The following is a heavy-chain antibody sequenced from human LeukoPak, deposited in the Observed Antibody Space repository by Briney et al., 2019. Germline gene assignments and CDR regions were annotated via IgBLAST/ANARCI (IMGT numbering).Heavy chain of an antibody. CDR3: ASLQIIVVIPTAVYWFAP. Sequence: GGSLRLSCAASGFTFINACMSWVRQAPGKGLEWVAVISHDGSNKYYADSVKGRFTISRDNSKSALYLQMNSLGADDTAVYYCASLQIIVVIPTAVYWFAPWGQGTLVTVSS. D-gene: IGHD2-2*01. V-gene: IGHV3-30-3*01. CDR1: GFTFINAC. CDR2: ISHDGSNK. J-gene: IGHJ5*02.